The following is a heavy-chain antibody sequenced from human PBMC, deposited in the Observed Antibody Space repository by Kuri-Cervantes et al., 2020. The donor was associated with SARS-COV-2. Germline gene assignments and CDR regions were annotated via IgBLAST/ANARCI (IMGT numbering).Heavy chain of an antibody. D-gene: IGHD3-22*01. CDR2: IIPIFGTA. CDR3: ARDDHYYDSSGLTL. V-gene: IGHV1-69*13. J-gene: IGHJ4*02. Sequence: SVKVSCKASGGTFSSYAISWVRQAPGQGLEWMGGIIPIFGTANYAQKFQGRVTITADESTSTAYMELSSLRSEDTAVYYCARDDHYYDSSGLTLWGQGTLVTVSS. CDR1: GGTFSSYA.